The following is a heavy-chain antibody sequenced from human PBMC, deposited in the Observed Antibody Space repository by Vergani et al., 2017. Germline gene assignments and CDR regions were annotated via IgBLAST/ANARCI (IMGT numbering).Heavy chain of an antibody. D-gene: IGHD5-18*01. CDR3: ANAYQDTAMVRVLIDY. CDR2: ISGSGGST. Sequence: EVQLVESGGGLVQPGGSLRLSCAASGFTFSSYAMSWVRQAPGKGLEWVSAISGSGGSTYYADSVKGRFTISRDNSKNTLYLQMNSLRAEDTAVYYCANAYQDTAMVRVLIDYWGQGTLVTVSS. CDR1: GFTFSSYA. J-gene: IGHJ4*02. V-gene: IGHV3-23*04.